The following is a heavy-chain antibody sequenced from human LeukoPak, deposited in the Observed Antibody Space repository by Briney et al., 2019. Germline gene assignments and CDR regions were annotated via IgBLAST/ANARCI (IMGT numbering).Heavy chain of an antibody. Sequence: SETLCLTCAVSGGSISSSNRWSWVRQPPGKGLEWIGEIYHSGSTNYNPSLNSRVTISVDKSKNQFSLKLSSVTAADTAVYYCARGLGAVAGFDWFDPWGQGTLVTVSS. V-gene: IGHV4-4*02. CDR2: IYHSGST. D-gene: IGHD6-19*01. CDR3: ARGLGAVAGFDWFDP. J-gene: IGHJ5*02. CDR1: GGSISSSNR.